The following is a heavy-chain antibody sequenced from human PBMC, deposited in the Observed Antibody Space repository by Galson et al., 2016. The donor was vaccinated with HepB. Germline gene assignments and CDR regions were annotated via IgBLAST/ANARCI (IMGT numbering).Heavy chain of an antibody. J-gene: IGHJ4*02. V-gene: IGHV4-34*01. Sequence: SETLSLTCDVSGESFSGYYWTWIRQPPGQGLEWIGEIDHNGATDYKTSLRGRITISLDTSKNQFSLHLRSLTAADTAVYYCARGRMSAVSGPPCYWSQGTLVTVSS. D-gene: IGHD2-15*01. CDR3: ARGRMSAVSGPPCY. CDR1: GESFSGYY. CDR2: IDHNGAT.